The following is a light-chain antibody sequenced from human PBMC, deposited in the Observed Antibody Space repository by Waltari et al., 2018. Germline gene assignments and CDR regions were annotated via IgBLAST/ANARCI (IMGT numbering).Light chain of an antibody. CDR1: SSHIGSNY. CDR3: AAWDDSLSGFYV. CDR2: RNN. J-gene: IGLJ1*01. V-gene: IGLV1-47*01. Sequence: QSVLTPPPSASGTPGQRVTIPCSGSSSHIGSNYVSGYPPLPGTAPKRPIYRNNQRPSGVPDRLSGSKSGTSASLAISGLRSEEEADYYCAAWDDSLSGFYVFGTGTKVTV.